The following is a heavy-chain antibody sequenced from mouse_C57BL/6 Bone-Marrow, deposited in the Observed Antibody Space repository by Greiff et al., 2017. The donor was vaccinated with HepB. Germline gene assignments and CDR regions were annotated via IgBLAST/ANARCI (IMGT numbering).Heavy chain of an antibody. D-gene: IGHD2-2*01. Sequence: VQLQQSGAELVRPGASVKLSCTASGFNIKDDYMHWVKQRPEQGLEWIGWIDPENGDTEYASKFQGKATITADTSSNTAYLQLSSLTSEDTAVYYCTVWLRRDYYAMDYWGQGTSVTVSS. J-gene: IGHJ4*01. CDR1: GFNIKDDY. V-gene: IGHV14-4*01. CDR3: TVWLRRDYYAMDY. CDR2: IDPENGDT.